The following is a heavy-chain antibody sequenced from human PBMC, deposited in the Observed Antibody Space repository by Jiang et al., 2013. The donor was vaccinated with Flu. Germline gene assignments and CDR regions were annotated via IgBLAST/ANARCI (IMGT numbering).Heavy chain of an antibody. CDR1: GGTFSSYA. CDR2: IIPIFGTA. Sequence: GAEVKKPGSSVKVSCKASGGTFSSYAISWVRQAPGQGLEWMGGIIPIFGTANYAQKFQGRVTITADESTSTAYMELSSLRSEDTAVYYCARAITIFGVVITYNWFDPWGQGTLVTVSS. D-gene: IGHD3-3*01. J-gene: IGHJ5*02. CDR3: ARAITIFGVVITYNWFDP. V-gene: IGHV1-69*01.